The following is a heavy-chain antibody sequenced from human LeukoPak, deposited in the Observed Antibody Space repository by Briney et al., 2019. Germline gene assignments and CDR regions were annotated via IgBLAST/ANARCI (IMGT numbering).Heavy chain of an antibody. D-gene: IGHD1-26*01. CDR1: GFTFSDYY. CDR3: ASRSGSYLYYFDY. J-gene: IGHJ4*02. V-gene: IGHV3-11*01. Sequence: AGGSLRLSCAASGFTFSDYYMSWIRQAPGKGLEWVPYISSSGSTIYYVDSVKGRFTISRDNAKNSLYLQMNSLRAEDTAVYYCASRSGSYLYYFDYWGQGTLVTVSS. CDR2: ISSSGSTI.